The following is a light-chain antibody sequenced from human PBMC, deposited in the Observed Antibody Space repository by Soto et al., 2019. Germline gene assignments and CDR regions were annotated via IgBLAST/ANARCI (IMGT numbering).Light chain of an antibody. CDR3: QNRRGT. Sequence: IVLTQSPATLSLSPGERATLSCRASQSISSYLTWYQQNPGQAPSLLIYDASNSATGIPARFSGSGSGTDFTITIRSLEAEDFSVYYCQNRRGTFGQGTKVEIK. CDR2: DAS. CDR1: QSISSY. V-gene: IGKV3-11*01. J-gene: IGKJ1*01.